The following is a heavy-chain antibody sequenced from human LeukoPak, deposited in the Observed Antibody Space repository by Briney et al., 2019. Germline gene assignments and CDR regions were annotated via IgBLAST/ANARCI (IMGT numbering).Heavy chain of an antibody. V-gene: IGHV1-69*05. CDR2: IIPIFGTA. Sequence: SVKVSCKASGGTFSSYAISWVRQPPGQGLEWMGRIIPIFGTANYAQKFQGRVTITTDESTSTAYMELSSLRSEDTAVYYCARDYKGRIAAADSVWGQGTLVTVSS. CDR1: GGTFSSYA. D-gene: IGHD6-13*01. J-gene: IGHJ4*02. CDR3: ARDYKGRIAAADSV.